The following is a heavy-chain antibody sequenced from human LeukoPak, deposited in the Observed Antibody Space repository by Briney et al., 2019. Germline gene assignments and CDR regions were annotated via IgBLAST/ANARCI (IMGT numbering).Heavy chain of an antibody. CDR1: GGSFSDYN. J-gene: IGHJ6*03. V-gene: IGHV4-34*01. CDR2: ILHSGTT. Sequence: SETLSLTCAVYGGSFSDYNWSWIRQPPGKGLEWIGEILHSGTTNYIPSLKSRLTMTVDTSKNQFSLILNSVTAADTAVYYCARGRGIVVEAAGNYYLYMDVWGKGSTVTVSS. CDR3: ARGRGIVVEAAGNYYLYMDV. D-gene: IGHD2-2*01.